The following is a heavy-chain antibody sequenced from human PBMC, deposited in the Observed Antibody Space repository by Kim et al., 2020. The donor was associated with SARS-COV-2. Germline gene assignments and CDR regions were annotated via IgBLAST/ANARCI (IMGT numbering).Heavy chain of an antibody. CDR1: GFTFSSYA. CDR2: VSDVGGT. CDR3: AKEEVVGSFRWLDP. V-gene: IGHV3-23*01. J-gene: IGHJ5*02. D-gene: IGHD2-2*01. Sequence: GGSLRLSCAASGFTFSSYAMSWVRQSPGKGLEWVSAVSDVGGTYYADSVKGRFTISRDNSKKTLDLQMNRLRAEDSAVYYCAKEEVVGSFRWLDPWGQGTRVTVSS.